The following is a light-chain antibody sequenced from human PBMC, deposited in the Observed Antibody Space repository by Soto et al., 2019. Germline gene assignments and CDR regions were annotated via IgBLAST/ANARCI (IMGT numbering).Light chain of an antibody. CDR3: CSYAGSYTL. CDR1: SSDVGGYNY. Sequence: QSALTQPRSVSGSPGQSVTISCTGTSSDVGGYNYVSWYQQHPGKAPKLMIYDVSKRPSGVPDRFSGSKSGNTASLTISGLQAEDEADHCCCSYAGSYTLFGGGTQLTVL. V-gene: IGLV2-11*01. J-gene: IGLJ2*01. CDR2: DVS.